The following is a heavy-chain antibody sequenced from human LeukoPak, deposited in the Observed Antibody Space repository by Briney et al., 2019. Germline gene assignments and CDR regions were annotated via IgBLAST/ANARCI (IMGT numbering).Heavy chain of an antibody. CDR3: ARDLDYGGNSIGDYYYYGMDV. D-gene: IGHD4-23*01. J-gene: IGHJ6*02. Sequence: GGCLRLSCAASGFTFSSYGMHWVRQAPGKGLEWGAVIGYDGSNKYYADSVKGRFTISRDNSKNTLYLQMNSLGAEDTAVYYCARDLDYGGNSIGDYYYYGMDVWGQGTTVTVS. V-gene: IGHV3-33*01. CDR2: IGYDGSNK. CDR1: GFTFSSYG.